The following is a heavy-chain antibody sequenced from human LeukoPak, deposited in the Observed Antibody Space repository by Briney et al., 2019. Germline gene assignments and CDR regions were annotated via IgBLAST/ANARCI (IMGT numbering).Heavy chain of an antibody. Sequence: ASVKVSCKASGYTFTGYYMHWVRQAPGQGLEWMGWINPNSGDTNYAQKFQGRVTMTRDTSISTAYMELSRLRSDDTAVYYCARVGYYDFWSGYYGAYFDYWGQGTLVTVSS. D-gene: IGHD3-3*01. J-gene: IGHJ4*02. CDR1: GYTFTGYY. CDR2: INPNSGDT. V-gene: IGHV1-2*02. CDR3: ARVGYYDFWSGYYGAYFDY.